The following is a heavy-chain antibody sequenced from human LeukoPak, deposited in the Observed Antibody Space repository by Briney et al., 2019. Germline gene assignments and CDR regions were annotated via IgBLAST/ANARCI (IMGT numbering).Heavy chain of an antibody. V-gene: IGHV1-69*05. Sequence: SVKVSCKASGGTFSSYAISWVRQAPGQGLEWMGGIIPIFGTANYAQKFQGRVTITTDESTSTAYMELSSLRSEDTAVYYCASPYSIGWYAEHEPFDYWGLGTLVTVSS. CDR1: GGTFSSYA. D-gene: IGHD6-19*01. CDR3: ASPYSIGWYAEHEPFDY. J-gene: IGHJ4*02. CDR2: IIPIFGTA.